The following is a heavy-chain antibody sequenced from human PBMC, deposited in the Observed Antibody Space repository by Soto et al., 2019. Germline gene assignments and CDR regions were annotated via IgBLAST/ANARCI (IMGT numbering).Heavy chain of an antibody. CDR3: ARGQWLIDGRSYYGMDV. CDR2: ISYDRSNK. Sequence: QVQLVESGGGVVQPGRSLRLSCAASGFTFSSYAMHWVRQAPGKGLEWVAVISYDRSNKYYADSVKGRFTISRDNSKNTLYLQMNSLRAEDTAVYYCARGQWLIDGRSYYGMDVWGQGTTVTVSS. J-gene: IGHJ6*02. CDR1: GFTFSSYA. V-gene: IGHV3-30-3*01. D-gene: IGHD6-19*01.